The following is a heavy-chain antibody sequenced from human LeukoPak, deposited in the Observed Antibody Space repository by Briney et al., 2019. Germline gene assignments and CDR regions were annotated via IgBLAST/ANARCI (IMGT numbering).Heavy chain of an antibody. CDR2: IYPSGST. CDR3: ARGSSGAYGMDV. D-gene: IGHD6-19*01. Sequence: SETLSLTCTVSGGSISNYYWSWIRQSAGKGLEWIGRIYPSGSTNYNPSLKSRVTMSVDTSKNQFSLKLSSVTAADTAVYYCARGSSGAYGMDVWGQGTMVTVSS. V-gene: IGHV4-4*07. CDR1: GGSISNYY. J-gene: IGHJ6*02.